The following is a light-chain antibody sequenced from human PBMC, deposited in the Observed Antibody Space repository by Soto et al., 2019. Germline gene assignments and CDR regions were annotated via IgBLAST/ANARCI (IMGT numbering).Light chain of an antibody. V-gene: IGKV4-1*01. J-gene: IGKJ1*01. CDR3: QQYYSTLSWT. CDR1: QSVLYSSNNEIY. CDR2: WAS. Sequence: DIVLTQSPDSLAVSLGERATINCKSSQSVLYSSNNEIYLAWYQQKPGQPPKLLIYWASTRESGVPDRFSGSGSGTDFTLTISSLQAEDVAVYYCQQYYSTLSWTFGQGTKVDI.